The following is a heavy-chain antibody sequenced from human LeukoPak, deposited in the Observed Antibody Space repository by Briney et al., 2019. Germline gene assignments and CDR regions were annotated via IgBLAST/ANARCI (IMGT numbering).Heavy chain of an antibody. Sequence: PGGSLRLSCAASGFTVSSNYMSWVRQAPGRGLEWVSVIYSGGSTYYADSVKGRFTISRDNSKNTLYLQMNSLRAEDTAVYYCAREDYGLDAFDIWGQGTMVTVSS. CDR3: AREDYGLDAFDI. V-gene: IGHV3-53*01. J-gene: IGHJ3*02. CDR2: IYSGGST. CDR1: GFTVSSNY. D-gene: IGHD4-17*01.